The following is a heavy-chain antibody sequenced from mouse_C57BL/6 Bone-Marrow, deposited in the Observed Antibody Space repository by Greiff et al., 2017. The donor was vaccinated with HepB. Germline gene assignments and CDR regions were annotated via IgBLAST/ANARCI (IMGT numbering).Heavy chain of an antibody. J-gene: IGHJ1*03. CDR2: ISDGGSYT. V-gene: IGHV5-4*01. CDR3: ARDDRVDWYFDV. CDR1: GFTFSSYA. Sequence: EVKLMESGGGLVKPGGSLKLSCAASGFTFSSYAMSWVRQTPEKRLEWVATISDGGSYTYYPDNVKGRFTIARDNAKNNLYLQMSQLKSEDTAMYDCARDDRVDWYFDVWGTGTTVTVSS.